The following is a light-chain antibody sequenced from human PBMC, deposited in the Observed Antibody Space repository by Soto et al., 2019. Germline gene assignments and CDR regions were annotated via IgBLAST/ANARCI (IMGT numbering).Light chain of an antibody. CDR1: QSISVW. J-gene: IGKJ2*03. V-gene: IGKV1-5*03. CDR3: QHYNSYPYS. CDR2: KAS. Sequence: DIQMTQSPSTLSASVGDRVTITCRASQSISVWLAWYQQKAGKAPNLLIYKASRLESGVPSRFSGSGSETEFTLTISGLQPGDSATYYCQHYNSYPYSFGQGTKLEI.